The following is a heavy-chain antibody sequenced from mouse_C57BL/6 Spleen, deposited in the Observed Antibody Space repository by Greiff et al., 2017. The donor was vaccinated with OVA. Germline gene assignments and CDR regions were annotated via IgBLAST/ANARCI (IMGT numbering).Heavy chain of an antibody. CDR2: IDPSDSYT. CDR1: GYTFTSYW. J-gene: IGHJ1*03. Sequence: QVQLQQPGAELVMPGASVKLSCKASGYTFTSYWMHWVKQRPGQGLEWIGEIDPSDSYTNYNQKFKGKSTLTVHKSSSTAYMQLSSLTSEDSAVYYCARGYYYGSSPYWYFDVWGTGTTVTVSS. CDR3: ARGYYYGSSPYWYFDV. D-gene: IGHD1-1*01. V-gene: IGHV1-69*01.